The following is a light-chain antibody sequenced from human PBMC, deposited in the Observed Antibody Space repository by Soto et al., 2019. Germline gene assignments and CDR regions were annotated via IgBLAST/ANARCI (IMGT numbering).Light chain of an antibody. Sequence: DIQMTQSPSTLSASVGDRVTITCRASQSISSWLAWYQQKPGKAPKLLIYDASSLESGVPSRFSGSGSATEFTLTISSLQPDDFATYYCQQYNNYWPFGQGTMVDI. V-gene: IGKV1-5*01. CDR1: QSISSW. CDR2: DAS. J-gene: IGKJ1*01. CDR3: QQYNNYWP.